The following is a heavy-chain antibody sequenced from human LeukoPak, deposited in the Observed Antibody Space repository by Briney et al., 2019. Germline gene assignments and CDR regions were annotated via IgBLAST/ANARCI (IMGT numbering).Heavy chain of an antibody. D-gene: IGHD4-23*01. CDR2: ISYDGSNK. J-gene: IGHJ4*02. V-gene: IGHV3-30-3*02. CDR3: AKRSDYGGNSNYFDF. CDR1: GFTFRSYA. Sequence: GGSLRLSCAASGFTFRSYAMHWVRQAPGKGLEWVAVISYDGSNKYYADSVKGRFTISRDNSKNTLYLQMNSLRAEDTAVYYCAKRSDYGGNSNYFDFWGQGTLVTVSS.